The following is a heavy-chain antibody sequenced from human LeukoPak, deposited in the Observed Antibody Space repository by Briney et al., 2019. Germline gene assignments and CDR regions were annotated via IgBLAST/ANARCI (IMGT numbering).Heavy chain of an antibody. CDR1: GFTFSSYS. Sequence: NAGGSLRLSCAASGFTFSSYSMNWVRQAPGKGLEWVSSISPTGNYIYYSDSVKGRFTISRDNAKNSLYLQMNSLRAEDTAVYYCARVIREYYDSSGYSDYWGQGTLVTVSS. CDR3: ARVIREYYDSSGYSDY. D-gene: IGHD3-22*01. CDR2: ISPTGNYI. J-gene: IGHJ4*02. V-gene: IGHV3-21*01.